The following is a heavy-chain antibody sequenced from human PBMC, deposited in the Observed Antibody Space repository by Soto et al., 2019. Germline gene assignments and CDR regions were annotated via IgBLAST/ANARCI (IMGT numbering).Heavy chain of an antibody. CDR2: INHSGST. CDR3: ARYGEGYYYYGMDV. D-gene: IGHD4-17*01. Sequence: SETLSLTCAVYGGSFSGYYWSWIRQPPGKGLEWIGEINHSGSTNYNPSLKSRVTISVDTSKNQFSLKLSSVTAADTAVYYCARYGEGYYYYGMDVWGQGTTVTVSS. J-gene: IGHJ6*02. V-gene: IGHV4-34*01. CDR1: GGSFSGYY.